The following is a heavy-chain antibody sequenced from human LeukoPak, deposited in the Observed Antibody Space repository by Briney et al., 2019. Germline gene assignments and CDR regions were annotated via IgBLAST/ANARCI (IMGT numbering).Heavy chain of an antibody. D-gene: IGHD3-10*01. CDR2: IYYSGST. CDR1: GGSISRYY. CDR3: ARQGTHRGVMSLDS. V-gene: IGHV4-59*08. J-gene: IGHJ4*02. Sequence: SETLSLTCTVSGGSISRYYWSWIRQPPGKGLEWIGYIYYSGSTNYNPSLKSRVTISVDTSKNQFSLKLCSVTAADTAVYYCARQGTHRGVMSLDSWGQGTLVTVSS.